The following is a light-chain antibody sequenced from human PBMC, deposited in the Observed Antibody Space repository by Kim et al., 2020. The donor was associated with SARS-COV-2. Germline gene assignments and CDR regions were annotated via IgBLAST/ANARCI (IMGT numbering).Light chain of an antibody. V-gene: IGLV2-14*03. CDR2: DVT. CDR3: SSYTGTTTLV. Sequence: QSALTQPASVSGSPGQSITISCTGTSSDVGGYNYVSWYQQHPGKAPKLMIHDVTNRPSGVSDRFSGSKSGNTASLTISGLQTEDEADYYCSSYTGTTTLVFGGGTQLTVL. CDR1: SSDVGGYNY. J-gene: IGLJ2*01.